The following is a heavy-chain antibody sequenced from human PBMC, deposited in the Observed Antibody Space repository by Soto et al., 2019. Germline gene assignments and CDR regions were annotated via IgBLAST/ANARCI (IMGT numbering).Heavy chain of an antibody. CDR3: ARRTDRGDYEDY. J-gene: IGHJ4*02. CDR2: IDPSDSYI. D-gene: IGHD4-17*01. V-gene: IGHV5-10-1*01. Sequence: GESLKISCQASGYTFTNYYIAWVRQVPGEGLEWMGRIDPSDSYIKYSPSFEGHVTMSVDKSISTAFLQWSSLKASDTAMYYCARRTDRGDYEDYWGQGTLVTVSS. CDR1: GYTFTNYY.